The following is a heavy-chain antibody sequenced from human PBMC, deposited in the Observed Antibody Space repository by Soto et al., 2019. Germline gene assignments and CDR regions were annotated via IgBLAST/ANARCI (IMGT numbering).Heavy chain of an antibody. D-gene: IGHD3-3*01. CDR3: ARVPAGLEWFPDY. CDR2: IYYSGST. J-gene: IGHJ4*02. CDR1: GGSISSSSYY. Sequence: SETLSLTCTVSGGSISSSSYYWGWIRQPPGKGLEWIGYIYYSGSTYYNPSLKSRVTISVDTSKNQFSLKLSSVTAADTAVYYCARVPAGLEWFPDYWGQGTLVTVSS. V-gene: IGHV4-39*07.